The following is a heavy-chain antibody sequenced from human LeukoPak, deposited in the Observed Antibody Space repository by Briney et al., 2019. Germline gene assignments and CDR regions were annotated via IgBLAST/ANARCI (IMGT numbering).Heavy chain of an antibody. CDR2: INPSGGST. D-gene: IGHD2-15*01. V-gene: IGHV1-46*01. CDR3: ARAACSGGSCYRYYFDY. CDR1: GYTFTSYY. Sequence: ASVKVSCKASGYTFTSYYMHWVRQAPGQGLEWMGIINPSGGSTSYAQKFQGRVTMTRDTSTSTVYMELSSLRSEDTAVYYCARAACSGGSCYRYYFDYWGQGTLATVSS. J-gene: IGHJ4*02.